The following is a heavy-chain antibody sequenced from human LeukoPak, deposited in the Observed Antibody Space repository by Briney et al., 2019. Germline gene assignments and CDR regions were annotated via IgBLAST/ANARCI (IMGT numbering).Heavy chain of an antibody. D-gene: IGHD4-17*01. CDR1: GFTFSSYA. V-gene: IGHV3-23*01. Sequence: GGSLRLSCAASGFTFSSYAVSWVRQAPGKGLEWVSAISGSGGSTYYADSVKGRFTISRDNSKNTLYLQMNSLRAEDTAVYYCAKGRGRVFDYGDSEVFDYWGQGTLVTVSS. J-gene: IGHJ4*02. CDR2: ISGSGGST. CDR3: AKGRGRVFDYGDSEVFDY.